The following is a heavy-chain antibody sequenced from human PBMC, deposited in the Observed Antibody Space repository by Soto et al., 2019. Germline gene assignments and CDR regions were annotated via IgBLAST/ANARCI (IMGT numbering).Heavy chain of an antibody. Sequence: ESGGGVVQPGRSLRLSCAASGFTFGSFGMHWVRQAPGKGLEWVAVISYDERNKYYADSVKGRFTISRDNSKNTLYLQMDSLRAEDTAVYYCARTVQQLLSPGDVWGLGTTVTVSS. CDR1: GFTFGSFG. CDR3: ARTVQQLLSPGDV. J-gene: IGHJ6*02. CDR2: ISYDERNK. V-gene: IGHV3-30*03. D-gene: IGHD2-2*01.